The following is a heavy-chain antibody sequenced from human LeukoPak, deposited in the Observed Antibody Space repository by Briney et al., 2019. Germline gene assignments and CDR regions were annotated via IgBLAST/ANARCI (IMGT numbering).Heavy chain of an antibody. V-gene: IGHV3-23*01. CDR2: INEPGVYT. J-gene: IGHJ4*02. Sequence: TGGSLRLSCTASGFTFRSYAMSWVRQAPGKGLDWVSGINEPGVYTYYADSVKGRFTISRDDSKNTLYLQMNSLKTEDTAMYYCTTDSLFWGQGTLVTVSS. CDR1: GFTFRSYA. CDR3: TTDSLF.